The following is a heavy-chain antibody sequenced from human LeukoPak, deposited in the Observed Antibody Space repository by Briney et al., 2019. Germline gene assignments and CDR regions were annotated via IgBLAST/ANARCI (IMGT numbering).Heavy chain of an antibody. CDR2: IYYSGST. CDR1: GGSISSSSYC. D-gene: IGHD3-3*01. CDR3: ARLSRHYDFWSGYSNDAFDI. V-gene: IGHV4-39*01. Sequence: SETLSLTCTVSGGSISSSSYCWCWIRQPPGKGLEWIGSIYYSGSTYYNPSLKSRVTISVDTSKNQFSLKLSSVTAADTAVYYCARLSRHYDFWSGYSNDAFDIWGQGTMVTVSS. J-gene: IGHJ3*02.